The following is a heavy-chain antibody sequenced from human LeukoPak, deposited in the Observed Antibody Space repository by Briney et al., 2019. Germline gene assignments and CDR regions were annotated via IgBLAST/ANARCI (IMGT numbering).Heavy chain of an antibody. J-gene: IGHJ3*02. CDR2: IYTSGST. CDR1: GGSISSGSYY. D-gene: IGHD3-16*02. V-gene: IGHV4-61*02. CDR3: ARGFRFPYAFDI. Sequence: PSETLPLTCTVSGGSISSGSYYWSWTRQPAGKGLEWIGRIYTSGSTNYNPSLKSRVTISVDTSKNQFSLKLSSVTAADTAVYYCARGFRFPYAFDIWGQGTMVTVSS.